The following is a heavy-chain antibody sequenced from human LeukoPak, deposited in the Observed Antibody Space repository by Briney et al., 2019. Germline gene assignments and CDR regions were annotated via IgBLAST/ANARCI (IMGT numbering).Heavy chain of an antibody. CDR1: GYTFTGYY. D-gene: IGHD6-19*01. Sequence: ASVKVSCKASGYTFTGYYMHWVRQAPGQGLEWMGWINPKSGGTNYAQKFQGWVTMTRDTSISTAYMELSRLRSDDTAVYYCARDQGIAVAGLYYYYSMDVWGQGTTVTVSS. CDR3: ARDQGIAVAGLYYYYSMDV. J-gene: IGHJ6*02. V-gene: IGHV1-2*04. CDR2: INPKSGGT.